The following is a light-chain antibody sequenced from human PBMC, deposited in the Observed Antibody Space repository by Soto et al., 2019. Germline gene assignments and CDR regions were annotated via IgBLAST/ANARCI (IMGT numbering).Light chain of an antibody. CDR2: AAS. CDR3: QKDNRAPWT. CDR1: QGISNY. Sequence: DIQMTQSPSSLSASVGDRVTITCRASQGISNYLAWYQQKPGKVPKLLIYAASTLQSGVPSRFSGSGSLTDFTLTISSLQPESVATYYCQKDNRAPWTFSQGTKVDIK. V-gene: IGKV1-27*01. J-gene: IGKJ1*01.